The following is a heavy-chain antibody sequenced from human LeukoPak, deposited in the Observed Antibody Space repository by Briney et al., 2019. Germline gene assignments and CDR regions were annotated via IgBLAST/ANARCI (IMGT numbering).Heavy chain of an antibody. CDR1: GGSISSSSYY. D-gene: IGHD2-2*01. CDR3: ARQSPHCSSTSCYDAFDI. CDR2: IYYSGST. V-gene: IGHV4-39*01. Sequence: NPSETLSLTCTVSGGSISSSSYYWGWICQPPGKGLEWIGSIYYSGSTYYNPSLKSRVTISVDTSKNQFSLKLSSVTAADTAVYYCARQSPHCSSTSCYDAFDIWGQGTMVTVSS. J-gene: IGHJ3*02.